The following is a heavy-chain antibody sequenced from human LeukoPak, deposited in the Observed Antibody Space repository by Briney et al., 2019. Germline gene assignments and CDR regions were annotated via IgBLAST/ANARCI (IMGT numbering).Heavy chain of an antibody. V-gene: IGHV3-7*03. CDR1: GFNFSDYW. CDR2: IKQDGSEK. Sequence: PGGSLRLSCAASGFNFSDYWMGWLRQAPGQGLEWVANIKQDGSEKHDVDSVKGRITISRDNAKNSLYLRMNSLRAEDTAVYYCARVRLFGTSAFDIWGQGTMVTVSS. CDR3: ARVRLFGTSAFDI. D-gene: IGHD3-16*01. J-gene: IGHJ3*02.